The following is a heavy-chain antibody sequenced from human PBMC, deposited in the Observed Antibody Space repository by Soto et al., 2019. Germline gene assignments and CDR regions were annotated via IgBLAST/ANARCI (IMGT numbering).Heavy chain of an antibody. CDR1: GFTFRSYA. D-gene: IGHD6-13*01. CDR2: ISRGGGGT. V-gene: IGHV3-23*01. Sequence: EVQLLESGGGLVQPGESLRLSCAASGFTFRSYAMSWVRQAPGKGLEWVSSISRGGGGTYYADSVKGRFAISRDNSKNTLLLQMNSLRAEDTAVYYCAKLAAASQLFLDYWGQGTLVTVSS. J-gene: IGHJ4*02. CDR3: AKLAAASQLFLDY.